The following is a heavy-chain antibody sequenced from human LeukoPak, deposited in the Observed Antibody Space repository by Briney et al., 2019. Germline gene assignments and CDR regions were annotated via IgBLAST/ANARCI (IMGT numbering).Heavy chain of an antibody. CDR3: ARSSGDYVKSIDY. CDR1: GYTFTSYD. J-gene: IGHJ4*02. Sequence: ASVKVSCKASGYTFTSYDINWVRQATGQGLEWMGWMNPNSGNPGHAQKFQGRVTMTRNTSISTAYMELSSLRSEDTAVYYCARSSGDYVKSIDYWGQGTLVTVSS. CDR2: MNPNSGNP. D-gene: IGHD4-17*01. V-gene: IGHV1-8*01.